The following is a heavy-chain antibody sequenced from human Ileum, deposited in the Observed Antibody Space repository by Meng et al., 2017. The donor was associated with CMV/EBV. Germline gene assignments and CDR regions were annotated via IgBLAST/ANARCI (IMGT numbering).Heavy chain of an antibody. V-gene: IGHV3-21*01. CDR2: ISSSSSYI. CDR3: ARDIAAAGPGAPTY. D-gene: IGHD6-13*01. CDR1: GFTFSSYS. J-gene: IGHJ4*02. Sequence: GESLKISCAASGFTFSSYSMKWVRQAPGKGLEWVSSISSSSSYIFYADPVKGRFTISRDNAKNSLYLQMNSLRAEDTAVYYCARDIAAAGPGAPTYWGQGTLVTVSS.